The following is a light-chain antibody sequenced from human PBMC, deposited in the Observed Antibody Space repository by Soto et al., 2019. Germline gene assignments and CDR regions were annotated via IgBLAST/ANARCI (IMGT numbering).Light chain of an antibody. V-gene: IGKV3-20*01. CDR3: QQYGSSPLIS. J-gene: IGKJ5*01. CDR1: QTVSITY. Sequence: LRQPVVTPSLNTRESATRSCRAIQTVSITYLTWYQQKPGQAPRLLIFGASKRAAGIPDRFSGSGSGRDFTLTISGLEPEDFAVYYCQQYGSSPLISFGQGTRLEIK. CDR2: GAS.